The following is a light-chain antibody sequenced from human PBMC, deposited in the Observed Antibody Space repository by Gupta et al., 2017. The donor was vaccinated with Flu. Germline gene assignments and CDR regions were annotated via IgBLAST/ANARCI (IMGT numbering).Light chain of an antibody. J-gene: IGKJ2*01. Sequence: LSLSPGERATLSCRASERVSSSDLAWYQQKSGQAPSLLIYGAYTRATGIPGRFSGSGSGTDFTLTISGLEPEDFAVYYCQRAGGSPKYTFGQGTRMEIK. CDR2: GAY. V-gene: IGKV3-20*01. CDR3: QRAGGSPKYT. CDR1: ERVSSSD.